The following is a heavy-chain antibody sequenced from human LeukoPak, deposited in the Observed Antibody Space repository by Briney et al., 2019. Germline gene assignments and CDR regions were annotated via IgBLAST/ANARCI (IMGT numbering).Heavy chain of an antibody. D-gene: IGHD3-3*01. CDR1: GFTFSSYG. CDR3: ARDGGY. Sequence: PGGSLRLSCAASGFTFSSYGMHWVRQAPGKGLEWVAVIWYDGSNKYYADSVKGRFSISRDNSKNTVYLQMSGLRAEDTAVYYCARDGGYWGQGTLITVSS. V-gene: IGHV3-33*01. CDR2: IWYDGSNK. J-gene: IGHJ4*02.